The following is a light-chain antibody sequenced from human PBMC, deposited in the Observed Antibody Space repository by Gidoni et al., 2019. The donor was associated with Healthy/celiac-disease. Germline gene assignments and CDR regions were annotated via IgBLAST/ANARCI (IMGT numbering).Light chain of an antibody. V-gene: IGKV3-15*01. CDR1: QSVSSN. CDR3: QQYNNWPPCS. J-gene: IGKJ2*04. CDR2: GAS. Sequence: EIVMPQSPATLSVSPGERATLSCRASQSVSSNLAWYQQKPGQAPRLLIYGASTRATGIPARFSGSGSGTEFTLTISSLQSEDFAVYYCQQYNNWPPCSFXXXTKLEIK.